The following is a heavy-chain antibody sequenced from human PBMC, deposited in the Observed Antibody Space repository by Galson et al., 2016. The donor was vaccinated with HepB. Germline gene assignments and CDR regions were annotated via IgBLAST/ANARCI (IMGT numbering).Heavy chain of an antibody. CDR1: GGSISGYY. J-gene: IGHJ5*02. CDR3: ARDGTMFGVAAHWFDP. D-gene: IGHD3-3*01. CDR2: IYHSGST. Sequence: ETLSLTCTVSGGSISGYYWSWIRQPPGKGLEWIGYIYHSGSTIYNPSLKSRVTISIDTSRNQFSLRLNSVTAADTAVYYCARDGTMFGVAAHWFDPWGQGTLVTVSS. V-gene: IGHV4-59*13.